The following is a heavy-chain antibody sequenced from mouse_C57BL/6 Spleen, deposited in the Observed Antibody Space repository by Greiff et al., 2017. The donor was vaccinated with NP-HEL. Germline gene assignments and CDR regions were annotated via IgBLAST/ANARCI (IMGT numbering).Heavy chain of an antibody. CDR3: ARSEYGNYSYYYAMDD. D-gene: IGHD2-1*01. CDR1: GYTFTSYW. Sequence: QVQLKESGAELAKPGASVKLSCKASGYTFTSYWMHWVKQRPGQGLEWIGYINPSSGYTKYNQKFKDKATLTADKSSSTAYMQLSSLTYEESAVYYCARSEYGNYSYYYAMDDWGQGTSVTVSS. CDR2: INPSSGYT. J-gene: IGHJ4*01. V-gene: IGHV1-7*01.